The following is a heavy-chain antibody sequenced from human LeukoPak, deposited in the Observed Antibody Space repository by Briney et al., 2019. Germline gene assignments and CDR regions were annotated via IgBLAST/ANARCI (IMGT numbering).Heavy chain of an antibody. Sequence: GGSLRLSCAASGFINYSLNWVRQAPGKGLEWVSSISSGSDYIYYADSVKGRFTISRDNAKNSLYLQMNSLRAEDTAIYYCARDPWGTHAYWGQGTLVTVSS. CDR1: GFINYS. V-gene: IGHV3-21*01. J-gene: IGHJ4*02. D-gene: IGHD3-16*01. CDR2: ISSGSDYI. CDR3: ARDPWGTHAY.